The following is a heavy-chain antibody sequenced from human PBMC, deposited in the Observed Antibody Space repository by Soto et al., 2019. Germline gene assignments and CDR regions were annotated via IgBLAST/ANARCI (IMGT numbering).Heavy chain of an antibody. J-gene: IGHJ4*02. D-gene: IGHD3-10*01. CDR1: AFTLSNNG. Sequence: EVQLVESGGGLVQPGGSLRLACTAPAFTLSNNGMNWVRQAPGKGLEWISFISSGDTFIYYADSVKGRFTISRARGKNSLYLQMNSLRHENTAVYFCARDRGVLYHASDSHIPHLHSSGQGTLVTVSS. CDR3: ARDRGVLYHASDSHIPHLHS. V-gene: IGHV3-48*02. CDR2: ISSGDTFI.